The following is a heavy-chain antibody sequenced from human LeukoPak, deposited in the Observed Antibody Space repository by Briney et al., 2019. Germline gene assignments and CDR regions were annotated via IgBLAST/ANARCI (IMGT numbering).Heavy chain of an antibody. CDR3: ARDAPQVPAAGVLAS. J-gene: IGHJ5*02. D-gene: IGHD6-13*01. CDR1: GFTVSDNY. Sequence: GGSPRLSCAASGFTVSDNYMSWVRQAPGKGLEWVSVMYSRGDTYYANSVKGRFTFSRDISKNTLYLQMNGLRVADTAMYYCARDAPQVPAAGVLASWGRGTLVIVSS. V-gene: IGHV3-53*01. CDR2: MYSRGDT.